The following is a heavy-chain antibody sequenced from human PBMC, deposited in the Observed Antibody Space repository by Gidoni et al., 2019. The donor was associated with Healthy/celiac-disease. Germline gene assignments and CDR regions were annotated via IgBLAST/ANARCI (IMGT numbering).Heavy chain of an antibody. D-gene: IGHD6-13*01. Sequence: EVQLLESGGGWVQPGGSLRLSCAASGLTFSSYAVSWVRQAPGKGLEWVSAISGSGGSTYYAASVKGRFTISRDNSKTTLYLQMNSLRAEDPAVYYCAKNIAAAGFDAFDIWGQGTMVTVSS. J-gene: IGHJ3*02. V-gene: IGHV3-23*01. CDR3: AKNIAAAGFDAFDI. CDR2: ISGSGGST. CDR1: GLTFSSYA.